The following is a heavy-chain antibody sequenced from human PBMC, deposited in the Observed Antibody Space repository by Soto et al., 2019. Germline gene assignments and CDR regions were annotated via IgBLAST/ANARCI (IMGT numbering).Heavy chain of an antibody. Sequence: SETLSLTCAVYGGSFSGYYWSWIRQPPGKGLEWIGEINHSGSTNYNPSLKSRVTISVDTSKNQFSLKLSSVTAADTAVYYCASRESGRFLEWLFYAFDCWGQGTRVTVSS. CDR2: INHSGST. J-gene: IGHJ3*01. CDR3: ASRESGRFLEWLFYAFDC. CDR1: GGSFSGYY. V-gene: IGHV4-34*01. D-gene: IGHD3-3*01.